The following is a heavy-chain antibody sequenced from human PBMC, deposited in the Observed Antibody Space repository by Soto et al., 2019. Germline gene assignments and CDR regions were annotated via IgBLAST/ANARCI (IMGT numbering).Heavy chain of an antibody. CDR2: TYYRSKWYN. V-gene: IGHV6-1*01. J-gene: IGHJ4*02. Sequence: SQTLSLTCAISGDSVSSNSAAWNWIRPSPSRGLEWLGRTYYRSKWYNDYAGSVKSRITINPDTSKNQFSLHLNSVTPADTAVYYCARTVPPLSALYSSSWYEGEFDYWGQGTLVTVSS. D-gene: IGHD6-13*01. CDR3: ARTVPPLSALYSSSWYEGEFDY. CDR1: GDSVSSNSAA.